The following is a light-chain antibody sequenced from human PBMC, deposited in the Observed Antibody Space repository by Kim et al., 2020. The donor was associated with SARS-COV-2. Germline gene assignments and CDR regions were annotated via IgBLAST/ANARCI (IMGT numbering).Light chain of an antibody. J-gene: IGLJ2*01. CDR1: SSDVGHYNY. V-gene: IGLV2-11*01. CDR2: DVS. CDR3: CSYAGSYTVV. Sequence: GQSVTNSCTGTSSDVGHYNYVSWYQQHPGKAPKFMIYDVSKRPSGVTDRFSGSKSGNTASLTISGLQAEDEADYYCCSYAGSYTVVFGGGTQLTVL.